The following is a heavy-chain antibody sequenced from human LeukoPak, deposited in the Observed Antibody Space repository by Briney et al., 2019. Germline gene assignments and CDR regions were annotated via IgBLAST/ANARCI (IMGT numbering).Heavy chain of an antibody. Sequence: PSETLSLTCTVSGGSISSGGYYWSCIRQHPGKGLEWIVYIYYSGSTYYNPSLKSRVTISVDTSKNQFSLKLSSVTAADTAVYYCARHEIYYGSGPGSGGYYYGMDAWGQGTTVTVSS. J-gene: IGHJ6*02. CDR2: IYYSGST. V-gene: IGHV4-31*03. CDR1: GGSISSGGYY. D-gene: IGHD3-10*01. CDR3: ARHEIYYGSGPGSGGYYYGMDA.